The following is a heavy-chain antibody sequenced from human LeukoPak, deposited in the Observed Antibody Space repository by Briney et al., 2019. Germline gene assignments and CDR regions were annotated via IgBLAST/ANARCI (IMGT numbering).Heavy chain of an antibody. CDR3: AGTTGRGLFGNYYDSTGYPPYAFDI. V-gene: IGHV4-59*01. CDR2: IYYSGST. D-gene: IGHD3-22*01. J-gene: IGHJ3*02. CDR1: GGSISSYY. Sequence: SETLSPTCTVSGGSISSYYWSWIRQPPGKGLEWIGYIYYSGSTNYNPSLKSRVTISVDTSKNQFSLKLSSVTAADTAVYYSAGTTGRGLFGNYYDSTGYPPYAFDIWGQGTMVTVSS.